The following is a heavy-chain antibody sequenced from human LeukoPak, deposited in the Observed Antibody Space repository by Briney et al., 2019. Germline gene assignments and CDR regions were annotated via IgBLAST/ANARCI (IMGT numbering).Heavy chain of an antibody. J-gene: IGHJ3*02. CDR1: GYSFTSYW. CDR3: ARLKYDSSGYSPGRGAFDI. CDR2: IDPSDSYT. V-gene: IGHV5-10-1*01. D-gene: IGHD3-22*01. Sequence: HGESLKISCKGSGYSFTSYWISWVRQMPGKGLEWMGRIDPSDSYTNYSPSFQGHVTISADKSISTAYLQWSSLKASDTAMYYCARLKYDSSGYSPGRGAFDIWGQGTMVTVSS.